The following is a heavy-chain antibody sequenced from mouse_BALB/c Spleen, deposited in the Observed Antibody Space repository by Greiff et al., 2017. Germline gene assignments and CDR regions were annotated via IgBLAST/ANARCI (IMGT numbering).Heavy chain of an antibody. V-gene: IGHV5-17*02. CDR3: ARGRDYGNYGYAMDY. CDR1: GFTFSSFG. Sequence: EVQGVESGGGLVQPGGSRKLSCAASGFTFSSFGMHWVRQAPEKGLEWVAYISSGSSTIYYADTVKGRFTISRDNPKNTLFLQMTSLRSEDTAMYYCARGRDYGNYGYAMDYWGQGTSVTVSS. J-gene: IGHJ4*01. CDR2: ISSGSSTI. D-gene: IGHD2-1*01.